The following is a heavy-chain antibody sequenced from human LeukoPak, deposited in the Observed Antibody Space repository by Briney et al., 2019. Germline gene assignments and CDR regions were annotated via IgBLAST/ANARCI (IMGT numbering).Heavy chain of an antibody. J-gene: IGHJ5*02. CDR3: AKGIYNWFDP. CDR2: ISANGGNT. CDR1: GFTFSTYA. Sequence: GGSLRLSCAASGFTFSTYAMSWVRQAPGSGLDWVSTISANGGNTYSADSVKGRFTISRDNSKNTLYLQMNSLTAEDTAVYYCAKGIYNWFDPWGQGTLVTVS. V-gene: IGHV3-23*01. D-gene: IGHD3-3*01.